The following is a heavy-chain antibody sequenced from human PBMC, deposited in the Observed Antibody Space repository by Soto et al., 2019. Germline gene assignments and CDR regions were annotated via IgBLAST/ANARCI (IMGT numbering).Heavy chain of an antibody. J-gene: IGHJ4*02. D-gene: IGHD1-26*01. V-gene: IGHV3-30*18. CDR2: ISFDGSNE. CDR3: TKEYIVGTTWGYFES. CDR1: GFIFSTYG. Sequence: VQLVESGGGVVQPGGSLRLSCAASGFIFSTYGMHWVRQVPGKGLEWVAHISFDGSNEHYADSVKGRFTVSRDNAKNTLSLQMNTLTAEGTAVYYCTKEYIVGTTWGYFESWGQGTLVTVSS.